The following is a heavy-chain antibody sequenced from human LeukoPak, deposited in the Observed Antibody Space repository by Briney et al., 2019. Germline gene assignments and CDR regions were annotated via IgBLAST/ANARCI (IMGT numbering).Heavy chain of an antibody. CDR1: GESFIDYH. CDR2: ISHDEGT. CDR3: ARGPDHTKAGY. Sequence: PSETLSLTXNIYGESFIDYHLSWIGQSPGKGLEWMGEISHDEGTNCNPSLKGRVTISVDTSKYQFSLKLTSVTAADAGVYYCARGPDHTKAGYWGPGTLVTVSS. D-gene: IGHD1-14*01. V-gene: IGHV4-34*01. J-gene: IGHJ4*02.